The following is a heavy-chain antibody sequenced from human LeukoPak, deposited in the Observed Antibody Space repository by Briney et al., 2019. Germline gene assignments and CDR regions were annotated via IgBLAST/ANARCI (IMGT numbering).Heavy chain of an antibody. CDR3: ARDRQQQLVHSSA. V-gene: IGHV1-69*13. CDR2: IIAIFGTA. CDR1: GGTLSRFA. D-gene: IGHD6-13*01. Sequence: SVKVSCKASGGTLSRFAISWVRQAPGQGLEWMGGIIAIFGTANYAQKFQGRVTITADESTSTAYMELSSLRSEDTAVYYCARDRQQQLVHSSAWGQGTLVTVSS. J-gene: IGHJ5*02.